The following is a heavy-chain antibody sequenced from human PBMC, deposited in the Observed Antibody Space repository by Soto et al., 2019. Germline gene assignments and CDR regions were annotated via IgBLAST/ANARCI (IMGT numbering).Heavy chain of an antibody. D-gene: IGHD3-10*01. Sequence: SETLSLTCAVYGVSFSGYYWSWIRQPPGKGLEWIGEINHSGSTNYNPSLKSRVTISVDTSKNQFSLKLSSVTAADTAVYYCARGKPVLLWFGESAGVDVWGQGTTVTVSS. V-gene: IGHV4-34*01. CDR2: INHSGST. CDR3: ARGKPVLLWFGESAGVDV. CDR1: GVSFSGYY. J-gene: IGHJ6*02.